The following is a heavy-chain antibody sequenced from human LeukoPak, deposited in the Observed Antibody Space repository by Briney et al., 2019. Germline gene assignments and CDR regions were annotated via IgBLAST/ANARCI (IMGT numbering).Heavy chain of an antibody. J-gene: IGHJ4*02. D-gene: IGHD4-23*01. CDR3: ARKYGSNRVDY. CDR2: IYPGDSDT. CDR1: GYSFTTYL. V-gene: IGHV5-51*01. Sequence: GESLKISCKGSGYSFTTYLIGWVRQMPGKGLEWMGIIYPGDSDTTYSPSFQGQVTISADKSISTAYLQWSSLKASDTAMYYCARKYGSNRVDYWGQGTLVTVSS.